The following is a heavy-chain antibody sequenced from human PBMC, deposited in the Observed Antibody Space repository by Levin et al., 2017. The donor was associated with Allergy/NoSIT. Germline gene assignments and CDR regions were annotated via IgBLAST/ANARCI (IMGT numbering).Heavy chain of an antibody. CDR2: IYPSDSDT. D-gene: IGHD2-21*01. Sequence: PGGSLRLSCKGSGYTFSTYWIGWVRQMPGKGLEWMGIIYPSDSDTRYSPSFQGQVTISADKSINTAYLQWTSLKASDTATYYCARADGNFDYWGQGTLVTVSS. J-gene: IGHJ4*02. CDR3: ARADGNFDY. V-gene: IGHV5-51*01. CDR1: GYTFSTYW.